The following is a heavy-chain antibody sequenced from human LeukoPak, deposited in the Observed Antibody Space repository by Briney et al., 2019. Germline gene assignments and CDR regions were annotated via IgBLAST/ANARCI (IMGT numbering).Heavy chain of an antibody. CDR3: ARVRYDFWSGYTNWFDP. J-gene: IGHJ5*02. V-gene: IGHV4-34*01. Sequence: PSETLSLTCAVYGGSFSGYYWSWIRQPPGKGLEWIGGINHSGSTNHNPSLKSRVTISVDTSKNQFSLKLSSVTAADTAVYYCARVRYDFWSGYTNWFDPWGQGTLVTVSS. D-gene: IGHD3-3*01. CDR2: INHSGST. CDR1: GGSFSGYY.